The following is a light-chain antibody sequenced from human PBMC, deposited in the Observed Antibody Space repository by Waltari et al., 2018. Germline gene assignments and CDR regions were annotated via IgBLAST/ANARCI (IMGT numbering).Light chain of an antibody. Sequence: DIVMTQSPLSLPVTPGEPASISCRSSQSLLHSNGYNYLDWYLQKPGQSPQLLIYLGSNRASGVPDRFSGSGSGTEFTLTISSLQSEDFAVYYCQQYNSWPPRYTFGQGTNLESK. J-gene: IGKJ2*01. CDR2: LGS. CDR3: QQYNSWPPRYT. CDR1: QSLLHSNGYNY. V-gene: IGKV2-28*01.